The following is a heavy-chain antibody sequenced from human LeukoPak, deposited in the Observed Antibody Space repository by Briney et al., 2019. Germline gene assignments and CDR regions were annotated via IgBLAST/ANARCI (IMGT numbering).Heavy chain of an antibody. CDR3: ARDAGFSGRNSDGNFDY. V-gene: IGHV3-7*01. J-gene: IGHJ4*02. Sequence: PGVSLRLSCAASGFTFSSYWMSWVRQAPGKGLEWVANIKQDGSEKYYVDSVKGRFTIPRDNAKNSLYLQMNSLRAEDTAVYYCARDAGFSGRNSDGNFDYWGQGTLVTVSS. CDR2: IKQDGSEK. D-gene: IGHD3-10*01. CDR1: GFTFSSYW.